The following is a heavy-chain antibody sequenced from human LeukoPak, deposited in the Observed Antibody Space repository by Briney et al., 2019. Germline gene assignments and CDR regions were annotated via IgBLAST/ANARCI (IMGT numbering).Heavy chain of an antibody. CDR3: ANIVVVVAANTKPSDY. D-gene: IGHD2-15*01. Sequence: GGSLRLSCAASGFTFSSYGMSWVRQAPGKGLEWVSAISGSGGSTYYADSVKGRFTISRDNSKNTLYLQMNSLRAEDTAVYYCANIVVVVAANTKPSDYWGQGTLVTVSS. CDR2: ISGSGGST. CDR1: GFTFSSYG. J-gene: IGHJ4*02. V-gene: IGHV3-23*01.